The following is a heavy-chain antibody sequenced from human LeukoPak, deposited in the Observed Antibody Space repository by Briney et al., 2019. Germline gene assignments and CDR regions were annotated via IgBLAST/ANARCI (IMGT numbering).Heavy chain of an antibody. J-gene: IGHJ4*02. CDR1: GFTFSSYA. Sequence: GGSLRLSCVASGFTFSSYAMHWVRQAPGKGLEWVAVIPYDGSNKYYADSVKGRFTISRDNSKNTLYLQMNSLRAEDTAVYYCARVRGSYYDSSGYYYDPYDYWGQGTLVTVSS. CDR3: ARVRGSYYDSSGYYYDPYDY. D-gene: IGHD3-22*01. V-gene: IGHV3-30*04. CDR2: IPYDGSNK.